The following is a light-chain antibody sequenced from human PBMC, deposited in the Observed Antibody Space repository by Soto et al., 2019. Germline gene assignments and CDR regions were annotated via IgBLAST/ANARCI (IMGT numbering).Light chain of an antibody. Sequence: QSALTQPASVSGSPGQSITISCTGTSSDVGGFNYVCWYQHHPGKVPKLMIYEVSNRPSGGSNRFSGSKSGNTASLSISGLQAEDEGDYYCSSYTSSDTLVFGGGTKLTVL. CDR1: SSDVGGFNY. J-gene: IGLJ2*01. V-gene: IGLV2-14*01. CDR2: EVS. CDR3: SSYTSSDTLV.